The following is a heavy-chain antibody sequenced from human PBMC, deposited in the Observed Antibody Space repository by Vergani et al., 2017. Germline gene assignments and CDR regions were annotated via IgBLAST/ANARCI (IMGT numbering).Heavy chain of an antibody. CDR1: GGTFSSYT. V-gene: IGHV1-69*02. J-gene: IGHJ3*02. D-gene: IGHD5-24*01. Sequence: QVQLVQSGAEVKKLGSSVKVSCKASGGTFSSYTISWVRQAPGQGLEWMGRIIPILGIANYAQKFQGRVTITADKSTSTAYMELSRLRSEDTAVYYCAGRRDGYIYYAFDIWGQGTMVTVSS. CDR3: AGRRDGYIYYAFDI. CDR2: IIPILGIA.